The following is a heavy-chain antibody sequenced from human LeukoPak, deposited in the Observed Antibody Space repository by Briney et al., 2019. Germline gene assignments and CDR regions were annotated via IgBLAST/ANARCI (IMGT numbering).Heavy chain of an antibody. CDR3: ARAEHRDGYNIDY. V-gene: IGHV1-8*03. D-gene: IGHD5-24*01. J-gene: IGHJ4*02. CDR2: INPNSGNT. Sequence: ASVKVSCKASGYTFSNYDINWVRQATGQGLEWLGWINPNSGNTGYAQQFQGRVTIARNTSINTAYMEVSSLTSEDTTVYYCARAEHRDGYNIDYWGQGTLVTVSS. CDR1: GYTFSNYD.